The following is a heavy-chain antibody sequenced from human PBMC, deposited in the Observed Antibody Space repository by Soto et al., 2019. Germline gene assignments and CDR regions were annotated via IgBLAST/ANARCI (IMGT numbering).Heavy chain of an antibody. D-gene: IGHD3-10*01. CDR2: ITDDGSTT. Sequence: PGGSLRLSCETSGFIFSMYWMRWVRQVPGKGPQWVARITDDGSTTYYAASVEGRFTISRDNAKNALYLQMTSLRADDTAVYYCTRGPRPTSIGTGAFWGQGTLVTVSS. J-gene: IGHJ4*02. V-gene: IGHV3-74*01. CDR3: TRGPRPTSIGTGAF. CDR1: GFIFSMYW.